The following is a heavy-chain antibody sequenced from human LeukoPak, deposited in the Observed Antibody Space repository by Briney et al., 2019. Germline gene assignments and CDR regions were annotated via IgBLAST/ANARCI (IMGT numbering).Heavy chain of an antibody. CDR3: ARGLKTIFGVVIPDSYFDY. Sequence: ASVKVSCKASGYTFTSYGISWVRQAPGQGLEWMGWISAYNGNTNYAQKLQGRVTMTTDTSTSTAYMELRSLRSDDTAVYYCARGLKTIFGVVIPDSYFDYWGQGTLVTVSS. J-gene: IGHJ4*02. D-gene: IGHD3-3*01. CDR1: GYTFTSYG. V-gene: IGHV1-18*01. CDR2: ISAYNGNT.